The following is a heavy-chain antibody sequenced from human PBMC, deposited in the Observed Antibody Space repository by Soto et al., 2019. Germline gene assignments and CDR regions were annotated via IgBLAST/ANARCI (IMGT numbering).Heavy chain of an antibody. V-gene: IGHV1-69*13. D-gene: IGHD2-2*01. CDR3: ASKGVPAATGYYYYGMDV. CDR1: GGTFSSYA. Sequence: SVKVSCKASGGTFSSYAISWVRQAPGQGLEWMGGIIPIFGTANYAQKFQGRVTITADESTSTAYMELSSLRPEDTAVYYCASKGVPAATGYYYYGMDVWGQGTTVTVSS. CDR2: IIPIFGTA. J-gene: IGHJ6*02.